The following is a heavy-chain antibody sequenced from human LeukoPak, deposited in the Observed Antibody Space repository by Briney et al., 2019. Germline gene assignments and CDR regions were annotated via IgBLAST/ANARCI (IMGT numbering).Heavy chain of an antibody. CDR1: GGSFSGYY. CDR3: ARGNPRNTSGYFY. CDR2: INHSGST. V-gene: IGHV4-34*01. D-gene: IGHD5-12*01. Sequence: PSETLSLTCAVYGGSFSGYYWSWIRQPPGKGLEWIGEINHSGSTNYNPSLKSRVTISVDTSKNQFSLKLSSVTAADTAVYYCARGNPRNTSGYFYWGQRTLVTVSS. J-gene: IGHJ4*02.